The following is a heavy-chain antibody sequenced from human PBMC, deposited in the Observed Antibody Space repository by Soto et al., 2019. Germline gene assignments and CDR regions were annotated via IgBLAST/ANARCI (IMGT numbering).Heavy chain of an antibody. CDR2: IFYSGTT. CDR1: GASISSSGYY. Sequence: SETLSLTCTVSGASISSSGYYWGWIRQPPGKGLEWIGSIFYSGTTYYNPPLKSRVTLSVDTSRNQFSLKLSSVTAADTAVYYCARGAGSPTYYYNMDVWGQGTTVTVSS. J-gene: IGHJ6*02. V-gene: IGHV4-39*01. D-gene: IGHD2-15*01. CDR3: ARGAGSPTYYYNMDV.